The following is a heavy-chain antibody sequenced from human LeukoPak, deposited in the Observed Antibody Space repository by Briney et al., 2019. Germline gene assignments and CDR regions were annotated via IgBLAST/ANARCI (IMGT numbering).Heavy chain of an antibody. D-gene: IGHD2-2*01. J-gene: IGHJ5*02. Sequence: SETLSLTCGVYGGSFSGYYWSWIRQPPGKGLEWVGEISQTGSGRTNYNPSLKSRVTISVDTSKNQFSLKLSSVTAADTAVYYYASYPPNRYCSSTSCYFWFDPWGQGTLVTVSS. CDR1: GGSFSGYY. CDR2: ISQTGSGRT. CDR3: ASYPPNRYCSSTSCYFWFDP. V-gene: IGHV4-34*01.